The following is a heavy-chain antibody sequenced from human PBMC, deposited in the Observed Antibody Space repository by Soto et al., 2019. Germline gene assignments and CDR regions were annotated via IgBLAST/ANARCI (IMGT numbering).Heavy chain of an antibody. CDR2: TTYSGTN. CDR3: ARLYGESGSWVDRFYYYVLAV. V-gene: IGHV4-39*01. Sequence: SEIMSLTRTVSYGSVVNITYSCVRIHKHPGKGLEWIGTTTYSGTNYYNPSLKSRITISVDTSKDQFSLRLTSVTAADTAVYYCARLYGESGSWVDRFYYYVLAVWGRGTTVTVFS. CDR1: YGSVVNITYS. D-gene: IGHD6-13*01. J-gene: IGHJ6*02.